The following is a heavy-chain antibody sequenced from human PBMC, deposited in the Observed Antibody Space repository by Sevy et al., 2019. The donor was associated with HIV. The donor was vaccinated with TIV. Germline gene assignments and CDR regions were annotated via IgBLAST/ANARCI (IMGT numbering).Heavy chain of an antibody. CDR2: ISGTGDYT. CDR3: AKKMGGGSGMAFLVDY. J-gene: IGHJ4*02. CDR1: GFTFSNFA. D-gene: IGHD5-18*01. Sequence: GGSLRLSCAASGFTFSNFAMGWVRHAPGKGLDWISVISGTGDYTYYADSVKGRFTISRDNSENTLSLQMNSLRAKDTAIFYCAKKMGGGSGMAFLVDYWGQGTLVTVSS. V-gene: IGHV3-23*01.